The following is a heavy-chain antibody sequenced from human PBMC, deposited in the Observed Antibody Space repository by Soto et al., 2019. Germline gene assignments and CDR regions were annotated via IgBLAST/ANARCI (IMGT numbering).Heavy chain of an antibody. CDR3: ARDLDRYSSGWYGEMNWFDP. Sequence: ASVKVSCKASGYTFTSYYMHWVRQAPGQGLEWMGTINPSGGSTSYAQKFQGRVTMTRDTSTSTVYMELSSLRSEDTAVYYCARDLDRYSSGWYGEMNWFDPWGQGTLVTVS. CDR1: GYTFTSYY. J-gene: IGHJ5*02. CDR2: INPSGGST. D-gene: IGHD6-19*01. V-gene: IGHV1-46*01.